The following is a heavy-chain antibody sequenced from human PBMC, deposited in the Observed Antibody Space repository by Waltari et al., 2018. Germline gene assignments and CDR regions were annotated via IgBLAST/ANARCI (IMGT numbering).Heavy chain of an antibody. J-gene: IGHJ4*02. V-gene: IGHV4-34*01. CDR1: GGSFSGYY. Sequence: QVQLQQWGAGLLKPSETLSLTCAVYGGSFSGYYWSWIRQPPGKGLEWIGEINHSGSTNYNPSLKSRDTISVDTSKNQFSLKLSSVTAADTAVYYCARGPWGSWGGLAVAAYWGQGTLVTVSS. D-gene: IGHD6-19*01. CDR2: INHSGST. CDR3: ARGPWGSWGGLAVAAY.